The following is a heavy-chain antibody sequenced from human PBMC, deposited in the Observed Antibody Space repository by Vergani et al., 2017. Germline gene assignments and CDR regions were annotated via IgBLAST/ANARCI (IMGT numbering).Heavy chain of an antibody. CDR3: ARDGAISSYSPYWYFDL. V-gene: IGHV3-30-3*01. Sequence: QVQLVESGGGVVQPGRSLRLSCAASGFTFSSYAMHWVRQAPGKGLEWVAVISYDGSNKYYADSVKGRFTISRDNSKNTLYLQMNSLRAEDTAVYYCARDGAISSYSPYWYFDLWGSGTLVTVSS. D-gene: IGHD2-21*01. J-gene: IGHJ2*01. CDR1: GFTFSSYA. CDR2: ISYDGSNK.